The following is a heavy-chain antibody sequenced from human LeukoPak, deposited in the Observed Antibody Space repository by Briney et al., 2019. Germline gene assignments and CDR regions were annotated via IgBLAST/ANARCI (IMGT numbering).Heavy chain of an antibody. CDR1: GGSFSSYY. CDR2: INHSGST. D-gene: IGHD6-19*01. J-gene: IGHJ4*02. CDR3: ARDSSGWLDY. V-gene: IGHV4-34*01. Sequence: SETLSLTCAVYGGSFSSYYWSWIRQPPGKGLEWIGEINHSGSTNYNPSLKSRVTISVDTSKNQFSLKLSSVTAADTAVYCCARDSSGWLDYWGQGTLVTVSS.